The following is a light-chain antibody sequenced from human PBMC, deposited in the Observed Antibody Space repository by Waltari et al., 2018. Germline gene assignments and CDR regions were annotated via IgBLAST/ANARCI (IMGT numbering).Light chain of an antibody. Sequence: QSVLTQPPSASGTPGQWVTISCSGSSSNIGSNYVYWYQQFPGAAPKLLIYRNNQRPSGVPDRFSGSKSGTSASLAISGLRSEDEADYYCAAWDDSLSGGVFGGGTKLTVL. V-gene: IGLV1-47*01. J-gene: IGLJ2*01. CDR1: SSNIGSNY. CDR3: AAWDDSLSGGV. CDR2: RNN.